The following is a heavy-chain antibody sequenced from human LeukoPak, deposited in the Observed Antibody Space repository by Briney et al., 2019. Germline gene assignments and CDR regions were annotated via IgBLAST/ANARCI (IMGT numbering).Heavy chain of an antibody. CDR2: ISSSGGNT. D-gene: IGHD1-26*01. J-gene: IGHJ4*02. Sequence: GGSLRLSCAASGFMFSSYAMSWVRQAPGKGLEWVSAISSSGGNTYYADSVKGRFTISRDNSKNTLYLQMNSLRAEDTAVYYCAKGGSDYDDHGYSFDYWGQGALVTVSS. CDR3: AKGGSDYDDHGYSFDY. V-gene: IGHV3-23*01. CDR1: GFMFSSYA.